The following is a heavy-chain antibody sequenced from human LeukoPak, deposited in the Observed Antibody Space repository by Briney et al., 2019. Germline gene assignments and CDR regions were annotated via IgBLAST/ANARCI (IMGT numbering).Heavy chain of an antibody. Sequence: GGSLRLSCAASGFTFSSYWMSWVRQAPGKGLEWVSSISSSSSYIYYADSVKGRFTISRDNAKNSLYLQMNSLRAEDTALYYCAKAVSAVWGSFFDYWGQGTLVTVSS. V-gene: IGHV3-21*04. CDR3: AKAVSAVWGSFFDY. CDR1: GFTFSSYW. J-gene: IGHJ4*02. D-gene: IGHD3-16*01. CDR2: ISSSSSYI.